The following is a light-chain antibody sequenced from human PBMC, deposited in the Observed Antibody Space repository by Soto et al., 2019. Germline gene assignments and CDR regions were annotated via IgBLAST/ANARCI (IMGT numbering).Light chain of an antibody. Sequence: EIVLTQSPATLSLSPGERATLSCRASQSVSSQLAWYQQKPGQAPRLLIYDASNRATGIPARFSGSGSGTDFTLTISSLESEDFAIYYCQQRSSWPLLTFGGGTTVEIK. CDR3: QQRSSWPLLT. CDR2: DAS. CDR1: QSVSSQ. V-gene: IGKV3-11*01. J-gene: IGKJ4*01.